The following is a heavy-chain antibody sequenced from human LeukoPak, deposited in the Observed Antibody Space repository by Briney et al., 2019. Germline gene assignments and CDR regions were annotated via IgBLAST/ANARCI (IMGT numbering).Heavy chain of an antibody. CDR3: VKDDTVTSSFDY. Sequence: PGGSLRLSCAVSGFTFSNYAMSWVRQAPGKGLNWVSSISADGDRTYSADSVKGRCSISRDNSKNTLSLQLNSLRVEDTAVYYCVKDDTVTSSFDYWGQGTLITVSS. CDR2: ISADGDRT. J-gene: IGHJ4*02. D-gene: IGHD4-17*01. V-gene: IGHV3-23*01. CDR1: GFTFSNYA.